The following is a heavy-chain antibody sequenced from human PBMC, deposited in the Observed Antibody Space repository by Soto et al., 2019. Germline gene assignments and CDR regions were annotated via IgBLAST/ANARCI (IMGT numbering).Heavy chain of an antibody. CDR1: GFALRDSA. CDR2: MYASGDG. CDR3: VKDNLSGGADV. V-gene: IGHV3-9*01. D-gene: IGHD3-10*02. Sequence: EVQLVESGGDLVQPGRSLRLSCATSGFALRDSAMHWVRQVPGGGLEWVSGMYASGDGGYADSVKGRFTMSRDVAKNSLYLQMNSLTTEDTALYYCVKDNLSGGADVWGQGTTVTVSS. J-gene: IGHJ6*02.